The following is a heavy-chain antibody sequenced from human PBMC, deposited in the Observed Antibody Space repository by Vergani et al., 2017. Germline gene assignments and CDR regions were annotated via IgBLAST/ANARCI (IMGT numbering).Heavy chain of an antibody. D-gene: IGHD1-1*01. J-gene: IGHJ6*02. CDR2: ISGSGGST. V-gene: IGHV3-23*01. CDR1: GFTFSSYA. Sequence: EVQLLESGGGLVQPGGSLRLSCAASGFTFSSYAMSWVRQAPGKGLEWVSAISGSGGSTYYADSVKGRFTISRDNAKNSLYLQMNSLRAEDTAVYYCARVVLTTGTYYYYGMDVWGQGTTVTVSS. CDR3: ARVVLTTGTYYYYGMDV.